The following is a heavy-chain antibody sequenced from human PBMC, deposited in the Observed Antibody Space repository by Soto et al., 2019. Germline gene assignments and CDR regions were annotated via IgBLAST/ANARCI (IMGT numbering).Heavy chain of an antibody. CDR3: AKDLFRYYYDSSGEGGMDV. J-gene: IGHJ6*02. CDR2: ISYDGSNK. CDR1: GFTFSSYG. V-gene: IGHV3-30*18. Sequence: GGSLRLSCAASGFTFSSYGMHWVRQAPGKGLEWVAVISYDGSNKYYADSVKGRFTISRDNSKNTLYLQMNSLRAEDTAVYYCAKDLFRYYYDSSGEGGMDVWGQGTTVTVSS. D-gene: IGHD3-22*01.